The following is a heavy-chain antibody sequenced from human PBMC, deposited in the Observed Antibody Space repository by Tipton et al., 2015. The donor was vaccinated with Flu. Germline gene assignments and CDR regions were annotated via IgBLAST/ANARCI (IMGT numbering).Heavy chain of an antibody. Sequence: QVQLVQSGAEVKKPGASVKVSCKASGYTFTSYGISWVRQAPGQGLEWMGWINPNSGGTNYAQKFQGRVTMTRDTSISTAYMELSRLRSDDTAVYYCARDLPTPLFWSGYYSEDYGYWGQGTLVTVSS. J-gene: IGHJ4*02. V-gene: IGHV1-2*02. D-gene: IGHD3-3*01. CDR1: GYTFTSYG. CDR2: INPNSGGT. CDR3: ARDLPTPLFWSGYYSEDYGY.